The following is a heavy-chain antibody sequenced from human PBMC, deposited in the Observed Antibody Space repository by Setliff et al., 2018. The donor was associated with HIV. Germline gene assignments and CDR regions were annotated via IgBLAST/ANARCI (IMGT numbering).Heavy chain of an antibody. CDR3: AKDSSAYFLSGPRRAFDI. V-gene: IGHV3-53*01. D-gene: IGHD3-22*01. CDR2: IYSDGST. CDR1: GFTVSSNY. Sequence: GGSLRLSCAASGFTVSSNYMSWVRQAPGKGLEWVSVIYSDGSTYYADSVKGRFTMSRDNSKNTLYLQMNSLRAEDTALYYCAKDSSAYFLSGPRRAFDIWGQGTMVTVSS. J-gene: IGHJ3*02.